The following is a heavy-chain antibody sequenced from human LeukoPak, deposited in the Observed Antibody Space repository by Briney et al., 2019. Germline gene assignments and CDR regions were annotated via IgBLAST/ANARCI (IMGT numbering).Heavy chain of an antibody. V-gene: IGHV3-23*01. CDR1: GFTFKTYA. CDR2: ISDSGGSS. Sequence: PGGSLRLSCVVSGFTFKTYAMSWVRQAPGKGLEWVSGISDSGGSSFYADSVKGRFSISRDNSKSTMYLQMNSLRGEDTAVYYCAKDFARQIVATVPRGIDHWGQGTLVTVSS. D-gene: IGHD5-12*01. CDR3: AKDFARQIVATVPRGIDH. J-gene: IGHJ4*02.